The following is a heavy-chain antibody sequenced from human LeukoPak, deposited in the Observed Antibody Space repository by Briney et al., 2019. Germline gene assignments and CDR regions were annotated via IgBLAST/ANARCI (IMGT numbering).Heavy chain of an antibody. Sequence: GGSLRLSCAASGFTCNSYAMSWVRQAPGKGLEWVSSLSGSGGSTYYADSVKGQFTISRDNSKNTLYLQMNSLRAEDTAVYYCAKVWYRIAAAGYYFDYWGQGTLVTVSS. J-gene: IGHJ4*02. CDR2: LSGSGGST. V-gene: IGHV3-23*01. CDR3: AKVWYRIAAAGYYFDY. D-gene: IGHD6-13*01. CDR1: GFTCNSYA.